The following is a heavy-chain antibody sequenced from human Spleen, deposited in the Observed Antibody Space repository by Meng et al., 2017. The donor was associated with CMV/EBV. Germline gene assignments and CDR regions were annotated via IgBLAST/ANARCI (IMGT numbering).Heavy chain of an antibody. V-gene: IGHV1-2*02. D-gene: IGHD3-10*01. CDR2: INPNSGGT. Sequence: ASVKVSCKASGYTFTSCGISWVRQAPGQGLEWMGWINPNSGGTNYAQKFQGRVTMTRETSTSTVYMELSSLRSEDTAVYYCARKAYGSGPDYWGQGTLVTVSS. CDR3: ARKAYGSGPDY. J-gene: IGHJ4*02. CDR1: GYTFTSCG.